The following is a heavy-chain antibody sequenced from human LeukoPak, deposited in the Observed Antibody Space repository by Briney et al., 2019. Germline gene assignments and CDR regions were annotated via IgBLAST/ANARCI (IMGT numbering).Heavy chain of an antibody. D-gene: IGHD6-13*01. Sequence: ETLSLTCAVYGGSFSGYYWSWIRQPPGKGLEWIGEINHSGSTNYNPSLKSRVTISVDTSKNQFSLKLSSVTAADTAVYYCARTFIAAAASEYYFDYWGQGTLVTVSS. CDR3: ARTFIAAAASEYYFDY. J-gene: IGHJ4*02. V-gene: IGHV4-34*01. CDR2: INHSGST. CDR1: GGSFSGYY.